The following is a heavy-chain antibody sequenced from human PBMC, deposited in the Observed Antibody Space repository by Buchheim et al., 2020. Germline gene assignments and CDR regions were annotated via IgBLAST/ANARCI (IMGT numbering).Heavy chain of an antibody. CDR2: IYHSARA. J-gene: IGHJ4*02. CDR3: ARARTESGIRFPLN. CDR1: GFSIGSSNF. Sequence: QGQLQESGPGLVRPSETLSLTCTVFGFSIGSSNFWTWVRQPPGKGLEWIGEIYHSARANYNPSLKSRVYISVDKSKHQFSLKLSSVTAADAAVYYCARARTESGIRFPLNWGQGTL. D-gene: IGHD3-3*01. V-gene: IGHV4-4*02.